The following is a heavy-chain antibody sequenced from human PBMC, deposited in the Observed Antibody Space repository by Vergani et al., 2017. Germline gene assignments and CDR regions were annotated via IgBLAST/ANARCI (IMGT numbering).Heavy chain of an antibody. D-gene: IGHD6-19*01. CDR1: GFTFSSYS. Sequence: VQLVESGGGVVQPGRSLRLSCAASGFTFSSYSMNWVRQAPGKGLEWVSSISSSSSYIYYADSVKGRFTISRDNAKNSLYLQMNSLRAEDTAVYYCARDLGIAVAGTGDNWFDPWGQGTLVTVSS. CDR3: ARDLGIAVAGTGDNWFDP. J-gene: IGHJ5*02. V-gene: IGHV3-21*01. CDR2: ISSSSSYI.